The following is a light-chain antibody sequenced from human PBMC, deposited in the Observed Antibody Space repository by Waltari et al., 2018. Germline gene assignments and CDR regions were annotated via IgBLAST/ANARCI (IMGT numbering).Light chain of an antibody. J-gene: IGKJ1*01. CDR1: QDVSNA. V-gene: IGKV1-9*01. CDR2: GAS. Sequence: DIQLTQSPSLLSASVGDRVTITCRASQDVSNALAWYQQKPGKAPKILIYGASTLQSGVPSRFSGSGSGTEFTLTFSCLQPEDFVTYYCQQVNTYPRTFGQGTKVEI. CDR3: QQVNTYPRT.